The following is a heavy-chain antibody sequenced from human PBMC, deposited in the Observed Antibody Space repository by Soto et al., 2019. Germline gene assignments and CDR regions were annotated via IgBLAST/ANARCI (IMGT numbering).Heavy chain of an antibody. CDR2: ISYDGSNK. J-gene: IGHJ4*02. CDR1: GFTFSSYA. CDR3: ARGSDSSGYYYFDY. D-gene: IGHD3-22*01. Sequence: GSLRLSCAASGFTFSSYAMHWVRQAPGKGLEWVAVISYDGSNKYYADSVKGRFTISRDNSKNTLYLQMNSLRAEDTAVYYCARGSDSSGYYYFDYWGQGTLVTVS. V-gene: IGHV3-30-3*01.